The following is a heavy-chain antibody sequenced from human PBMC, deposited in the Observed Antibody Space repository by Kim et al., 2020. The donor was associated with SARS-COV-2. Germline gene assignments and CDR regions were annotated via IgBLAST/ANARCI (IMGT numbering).Heavy chain of an antibody. CDR2: IYYSGST. Sequence: SETLSLTCTVSGGSISSYYWSWIRQPPGKVLEWIGYIYYSGSTNYNPSLESRVTISVDTSKNQFSLKLSSVTAADTAVYYCARQEWELLRGWDYYFDYWGQGTLVTVSS. CDR1: GGSISSYY. J-gene: IGHJ4*02. V-gene: IGHV4-59*08. CDR3: ARQEWELLRGWDYYFDY. D-gene: IGHD1-26*01.